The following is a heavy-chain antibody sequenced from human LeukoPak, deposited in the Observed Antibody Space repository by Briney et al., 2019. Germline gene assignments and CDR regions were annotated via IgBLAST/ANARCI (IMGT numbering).Heavy chain of an antibody. Sequence: ASVKVSCKASGYTFTSYDINWVRQATGQGLEWMGRMNPNSGNTGYAQKFQGRVTMTRNTSISTAYMELRSLRSEDTAVYYCARCNRRYSSGWYGLAYWGQGTLVTDSS. CDR3: ARCNRRYSSGWYGLAY. CDR2: MNPNSGNT. J-gene: IGHJ4*02. V-gene: IGHV1-8*01. D-gene: IGHD6-19*01. CDR1: GYTFTSYD.